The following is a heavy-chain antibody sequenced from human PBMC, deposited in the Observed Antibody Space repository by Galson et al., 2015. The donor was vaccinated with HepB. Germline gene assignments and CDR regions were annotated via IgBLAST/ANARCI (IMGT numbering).Heavy chain of an antibody. Sequence: SVKVSCKASGYTFTNYAIHWVRQAPGQGLEWMAWINGGNGNTKSSQKFQGRVTITRDTSASTAYMELSSLRSEDTAPYYCARDLYGSGSYYFDYWGQGTLVTVSS. V-gene: IGHV1-3*01. CDR3: ARDLYGSGSYYFDY. CDR2: INGGNGNT. D-gene: IGHD3-10*01. CDR1: GYTFTNYA. J-gene: IGHJ4*02.